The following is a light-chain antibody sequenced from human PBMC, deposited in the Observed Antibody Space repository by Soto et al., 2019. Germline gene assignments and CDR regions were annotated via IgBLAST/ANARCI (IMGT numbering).Light chain of an antibody. CDR2: EAS. Sequence: EIVLTQSPATLSLSPGERATLSCRASQTVSSSLAWYQQKPGQAPRLLIYEASNRATGIPARFSGSGSGTDFTLTISSLEPEDFAVYYCQQRSNWSWTFGQGTKV. V-gene: IGKV3-11*01. J-gene: IGKJ1*01. CDR3: QQRSNWSWT. CDR1: QTVSSS.